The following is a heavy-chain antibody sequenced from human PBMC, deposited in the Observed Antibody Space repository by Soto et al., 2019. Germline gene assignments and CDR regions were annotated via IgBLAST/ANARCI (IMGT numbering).Heavy chain of an antibody. CDR1: GYSIGAYY. CDR2: IDPKNGGT. CDR3: GLDDYGIFHY. D-gene: IGHD3-10*01. Sequence: ASVKVSCKASGYSIGAYYIHWVRQAPGQGLEWMGWIDPKNGGTVSAQKFQGRLTMTRDTSISTVYMDLSGLTSDDTALYYCGLDDYGIFHYWRRGSLVTVSS. J-gene: IGHJ4*02. V-gene: IGHV1-2*02.